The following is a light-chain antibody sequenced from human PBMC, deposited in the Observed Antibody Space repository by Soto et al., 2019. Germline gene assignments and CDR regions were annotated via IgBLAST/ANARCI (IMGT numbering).Light chain of an antibody. CDR1: QGVYNY. V-gene: IGKV3-11*01. CDR2: DAS. CDR3: QQRINWPPAWA. Sequence: IVLPQSPATLSLSPGERATLSCRASQGVYNYLFWYQQKPGQAPTLLIYDASNRATGIPARFSGSGSGTEFTLTISSLEPEDFAVYYCQQRINWPPAWAFGQGTKVDIK. J-gene: IGKJ1*01.